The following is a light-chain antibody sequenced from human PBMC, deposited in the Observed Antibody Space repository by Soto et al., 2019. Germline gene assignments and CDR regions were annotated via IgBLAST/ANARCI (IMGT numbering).Light chain of an antibody. CDR2: SNN. Sequence: QSVLTQPPSASGTPGQRVTISCSGSSSNIGSNTVNWYQQLPGTAPKLLIYSNNQRPSGVPDRFPGSKSGTSASLAISGLESEDEVDYYCAAWDDTLNGWVFGGGTKLTVL. V-gene: IGLV1-44*01. J-gene: IGLJ3*02. CDR1: SSNIGSNT. CDR3: AAWDDTLNGWV.